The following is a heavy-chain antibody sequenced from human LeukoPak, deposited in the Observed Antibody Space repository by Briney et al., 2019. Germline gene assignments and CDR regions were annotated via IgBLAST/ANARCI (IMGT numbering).Heavy chain of an antibody. Sequence: SETLSLTCTVPGGSISSYYWSWIRQPPGKGLEWIGYIYYSGSTNYNPSLKSRVTISVDTSKNQFSLKLSSVTAADTVVYYWASSAHYCSCGSCYSYRSYYFDYWGQGTLVTVSS. V-gene: IGHV4-59*01. CDR3: ASSAHYCSCGSCYSYRSYYFDY. CDR2: IYYSGST. CDR1: GGSISSYY. J-gene: IGHJ4*02. D-gene: IGHD2-15*01.